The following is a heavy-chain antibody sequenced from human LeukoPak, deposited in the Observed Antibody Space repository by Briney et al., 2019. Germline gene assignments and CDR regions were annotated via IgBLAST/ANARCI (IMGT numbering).Heavy chain of an antibody. CDR3: ARERKVFRGVIIGQRYNWFDP. V-gene: IGHV1-69*01. CDR1: GGTFSSYA. Sequence: SVKVSCKASGGTFSSYAISWVRQAPGQGLEWMGGIIPIFGTANYAQKFQGRVTITADESTSTAYMELSSLRSEDTAVYYCARERKVFRGVIIGQRYNWFDPWGQGTLVTVSS. J-gene: IGHJ5*02. D-gene: IGHD3-10*01. CDR2: IIPIFGTA.